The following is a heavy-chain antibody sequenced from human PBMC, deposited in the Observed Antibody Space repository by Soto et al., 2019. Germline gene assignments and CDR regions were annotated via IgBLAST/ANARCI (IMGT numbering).Heavy chain of an antibody. V-gene: IGHV3-48*02. Sequence: EVQMVESGGGLVQPGGSLRLSCAGSGFTFSTYNMDWVRQAPGKGLEWTSYITNTGETIYYADSVRGRFTISRDNAKNALFLQMNSLRDEDTAVYYCARDGDRGYDMDVWGQGTTVTVSS. CDR2: ITNTGETI. CDR3: ARDGDRGYDMDV. CDR1: GFTFSTYN. J-gene: IGHJ6*02.